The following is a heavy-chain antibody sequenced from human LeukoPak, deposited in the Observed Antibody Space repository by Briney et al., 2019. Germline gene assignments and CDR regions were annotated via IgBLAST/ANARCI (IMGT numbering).Heavy chain of an antibody. J-gene: IGHJ4*02. CDR3: AREYVAGLKNDDY. CDR1: GFTFSSYA. CDR2: ISYDGSNK. Sequence: GGSLRLSCAASGFTFSSYAMHWVRQAPGKGLEWVAVISYDGSNKYYADSVKGRFTISRDNSKNTLYLQMNSLRAEDTAVYYCAREYVAGLKNDDYWGQGTLVTVSS. V-gene: IGHV3-30-3*01. D-gene: IGHD6-19*01.